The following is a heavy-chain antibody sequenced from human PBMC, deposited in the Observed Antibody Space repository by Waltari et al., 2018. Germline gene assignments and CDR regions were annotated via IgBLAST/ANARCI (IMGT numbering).Heavy chain of an antibody. D-gene: IGHD3-22*01. CDR2: IYYSGST. Sequence: QLQLQESGPALLKPSAPLSPTCTVSGGSLSSSSYYWGWIRQHPGKGLEWIGSIYYSGSTYYNPSLKSRVTISVDTSKNQFSLKLSSVTAADTAVYYCARVGGRYYYDSSGSPIDYWGQGTLVTVSS. V-gene: IGHV4-39*07. CDR1: GGSLSSSSYY. CDR3: ARVGGRYYYDSSGSPIDY. J-gene: IGHJ4*02.